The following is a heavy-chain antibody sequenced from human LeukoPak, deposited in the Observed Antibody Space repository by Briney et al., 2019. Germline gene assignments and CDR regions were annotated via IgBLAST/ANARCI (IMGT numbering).Heavy chain of an antibody. CDR1: GYTFSSHW. CDR2: YSPDASDT. Sequence: GESLKISCQGFGYTFSSHWIGWVRQTPEKGLEWMGVYSPDASDTTHSPSFQGRVTISVDKSINTAFLQWDSLRPTDTAVYFCARLGFDRSGLSGLHFDFWGQGSLIIVSS. CDR3: ARLGFDRSGLSGLHFDF. J-gene: IGHJ4*02. D-gene: IGHD3-22*01. V-gene: IGHV5-51*01.